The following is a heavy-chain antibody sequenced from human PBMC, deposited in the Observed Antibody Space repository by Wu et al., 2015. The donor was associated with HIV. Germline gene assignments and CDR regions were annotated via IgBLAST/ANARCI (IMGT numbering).Heavy chain of an antibody. CDR2: ISAYNGNT. Sequence: QVQLVQSGAEVKKPGASVKVSCKASGYTFTSYGISWVRQAPGQGLEWMGWISAYNGNTNYAQKLQGRVTMTTDTSTSTAYMELRSLRSDDTAVYYCARDNLPIFGVVIILDAFDIWGQGTMVTVSS. V-gene: IGHV1-18*01. CDR3: ARDNLPIFGVVIILDAFDI. J-gene: IGHJ3*02. D-gene: IGHD3-3*01. CDR1: GYTFTSYG.